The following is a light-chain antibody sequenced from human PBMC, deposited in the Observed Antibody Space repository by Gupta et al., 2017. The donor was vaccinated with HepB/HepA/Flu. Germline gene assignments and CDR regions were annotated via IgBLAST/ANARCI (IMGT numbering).Light chain of an antibody. CDR1: STNIGLGYA. Sequence: QSVLTQPPSVSGAPGQKVTISCTVSSTNIGLGYAVHWYQQLPGAVPRLLIYDNNSRPSGVPDRFSGSKSGTSASLAITGLQAEDEADYYCQSYDSSLGARVFGSGTKVTV. CDR3: QSYDSSLGARV. CDR2: DNN. V-gene: IGLV1-40*01. J-gene: IGLJ1*01.